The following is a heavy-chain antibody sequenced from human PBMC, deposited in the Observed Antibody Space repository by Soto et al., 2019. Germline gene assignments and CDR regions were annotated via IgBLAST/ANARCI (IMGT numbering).Heavy chain of an antibody. CDR3: ADDVTGTTRGS. CDR1: GFTFSNYA. CDR2: ISGSGDAT. Sequence: HPGVSLRLSCAASGFTFSNYALSWVRQAPGKGLEWVSTISGSGDATHYADSVKGRFTISRDNSQDTLFLQMHSLRAEDTALYYCADDVTGTTRGSWGQGTLVTVSS. V-gene: IGHV3-23*01. J-gene: IGHJ5*02. D-gene: IGHD1-7*01.